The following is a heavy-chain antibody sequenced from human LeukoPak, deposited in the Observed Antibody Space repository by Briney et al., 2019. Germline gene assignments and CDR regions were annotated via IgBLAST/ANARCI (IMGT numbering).Heavy chain of an antibody. CDR3: TRRHYYDSSGYLDY. D-gene: IGHD3-22*01. CDR1: GFTFSGSA. CDR2: IRSKANSYAT. Sequence: PGGSLRLSCAASGFTFSGSAMHWVRQASGKGLEWVGRIRSKANSYATAYAASVKGRFTIYRDDSKNTAYLKMNSLKTEDTAVYYCTRRHYYDSSGYLDYWGQGTLVTVSS. V-gene: IGHV3-73*01. J-gene: IGHJ4*02.